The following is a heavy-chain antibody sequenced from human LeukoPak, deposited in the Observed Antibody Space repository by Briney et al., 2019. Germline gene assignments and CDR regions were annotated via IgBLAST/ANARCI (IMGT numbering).Heavy chain of an antibody. CDR1: GFTFSSYW. CDR2: IKQDGSEK. D-gene: IGHD3-3*01. V-gene: IGHV3-7*01. CDR3: ARDFWSGYPLIDY. J-gene: IGHJ4*02. Sequence: GGSLRLSCAASGFTFSSYWMSWVRQAPGKGLEWVANIKQDGSEKYYVDSVKGRFTISRDNAKNSLYLQMNSLRAEDTAVYYCARDFWSGYPLIDYWGQGTLVTVSS.